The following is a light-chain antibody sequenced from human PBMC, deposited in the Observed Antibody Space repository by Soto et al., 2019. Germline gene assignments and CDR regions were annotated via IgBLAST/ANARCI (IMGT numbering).Light chain of an antibody. CDR3: SSYTSSSTL. J-gene: IGLJ1*01. Sequence: QSLLTQPSSGYGSPGQSITISCTGTSSDVGGYNYVSWYQQLPGKAPKLMIYDVSNRPSGVSNRFSGSKSGNTASLTISGLQAEDEADYYCSSYTSSSTLFGTGTKVTVL. CDR1: SSDVGGYNY. CDR2: DVS. V-gene: IGLV2-14*01.